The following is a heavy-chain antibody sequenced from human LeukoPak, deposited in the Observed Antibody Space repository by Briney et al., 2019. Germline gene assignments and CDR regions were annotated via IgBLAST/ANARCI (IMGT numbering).Heavy chain of an antibody. J-gene: IGHJ4*02. CDR1: GGTFSSYA. CDR2: IIPIFGTA. D-gene: IGHD6-13*01. Sequence: SVKVSCKASGGTFSSYAISWVRQAPGQGLEWMGGIIPIFGTANYAQRFQGRVTITADESTNTAYMELSSLRSEDTAVYYCASAIAAAGKDFDYWGQGTLVTVSS. V-gene: IGHV1-69*13. CDR3: ASAIAAAGKDFDY.